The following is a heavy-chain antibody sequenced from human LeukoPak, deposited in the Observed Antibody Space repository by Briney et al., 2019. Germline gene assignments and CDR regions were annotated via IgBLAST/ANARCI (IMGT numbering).Heavy chain of an antibody. J-gene: IGHJ4*02. V-gene: IGHV1-18*01. D-gene: IGHD1-26*01. CDR1: GYSFTRYG. CDR2: ISGSTGNT. Sequence: GASVKVSCKASGYSFTRYGISWVRQAPGQGPEWMGWISGSTGNTNYAQKLQGRVTMTAETSTGTAYMDQRNLRFDDTAVYFCARSGRGTYYYFDLWGQGTLVTVSS. CDR3: ARSGRGTYYYFDL.